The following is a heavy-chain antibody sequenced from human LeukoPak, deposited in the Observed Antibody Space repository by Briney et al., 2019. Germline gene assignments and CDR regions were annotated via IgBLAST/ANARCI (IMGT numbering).Heavy chain of an antibody. J-gene: IGHJ6*03. Sequence: SVKLSCKASGGTFSSYAISWVRQAPRHGLEWMGRIIPIFGTANYAQKFQGRVTLTTDESTSTAYMELSSLRSEGTAVYYCAREFELAPDYYYYMDVWGKGTTVTVSS. CDR2: IIPIFGTA. CDR1: GGTFSSYA. CDR3: AREFELAPDYYYYMDV. D-gene: IGHD6-6*01. V-gene: IGHV1-69*05.